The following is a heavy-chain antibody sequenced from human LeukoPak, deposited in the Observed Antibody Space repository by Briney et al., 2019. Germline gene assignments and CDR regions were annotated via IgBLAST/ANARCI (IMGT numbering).Heavy chain of an antibody. Sequence: ASVKVSCKVSGYTHTELSMHWVRQAPGKGLEWMGGFDPEDGETIYAQKFQGRVTMTEDTSTDTAYMELSSLRSEDTAVYYCATDGGWEQGSPTDAFDIWGQGTMVTVSS. J-gene: IGHJ3*02. CDR3: ATDGGWEQGSPTDAFDI. V-gene: IGHV1-24*01. CDR1: GYTHTELS. D-gene: IGHD1-26*01. CDR2: FDPEDGET.